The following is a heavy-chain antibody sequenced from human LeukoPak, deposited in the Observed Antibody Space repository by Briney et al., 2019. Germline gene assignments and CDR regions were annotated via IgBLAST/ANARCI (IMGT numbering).Heavy chain of an antibody. D-gene: IGHD6-19*01. CDR3: ARHRFIAVAGDAFDI. CDR1: GGSISSYY. CDR2: IYYSGST. J-gene: IGHJ3*02. V-gene: IGHV4-59*08. Sequence: KSSETLSLTCTVSGGSISSYYWSWIRQPPGKGLEWIGYIYYSGSTNYNPSLKSRVTISVDTSKNQFSLKLSSVTAADTAVYYFARHRFIAVAGDAFDIWGQGTMVTVSS.